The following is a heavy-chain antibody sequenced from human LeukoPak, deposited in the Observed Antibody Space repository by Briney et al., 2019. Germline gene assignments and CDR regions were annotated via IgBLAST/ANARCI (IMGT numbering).Heavy chain of an antibody. CDR3: AVGATNNYFDY. Sequence: SETLSLTCTVSGGSISSYYWSWIRQPPGKGLEWIGYIYYSGSTYYNPSLKSRVTISVDTSKNQFSLKLSSVTAADTAVYYCAVGATNNYFDYWGQGTLVTVSS. D-gene: IGHD1-26*01. CDR2: IYYSGST. J-gene: IGHJ4*02. CDR1: GGSISSYY. V-gene: IGHV4-59*06.